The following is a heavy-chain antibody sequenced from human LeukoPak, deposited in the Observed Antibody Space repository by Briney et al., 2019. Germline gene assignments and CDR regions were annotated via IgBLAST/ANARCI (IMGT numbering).Heavy chain of an antibody. CDR2: IYYSGST. Sequence: PSETLSLTCTVSGXSISSSSYYWGWIRQPPGKGLEWIGSIYYSGSTYYNPSLKSRVTISVDTSKNQFSLKLSSVTAADTAVYYCARGYSSGWYLQYYFDYWGQGTLVTVSS. J-gene: IGHJ4*02. CDR1: GXSISSSSYY. D-gene: IGHD6-19*01. V-gene: IGHV4-39*01. CDR3: ARGYSSGWYLQYYFDY.